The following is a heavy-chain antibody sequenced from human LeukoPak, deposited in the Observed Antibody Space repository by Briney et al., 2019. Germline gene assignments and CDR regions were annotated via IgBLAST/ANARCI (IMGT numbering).Heavy chain of an antibody. Sequence: ASVKVSCKASGYTLTTYAMNWVRLAPGQGLEWMGWINTNTGNPTYVQGFTGRFVFSLDTSVSTAYLQISSLKAEDTAVYYCASSRDSYDISGYYSSFDYWGQGTLVTVSS. CDR2: INTNTGNP. V-gene: IGHV7-4-1*02. J-gene: IGHJ4*02. CDR1: GYTLTTYA. D-gene: IGHD3-22*01. CDR3: ASSRDSYDISGYYSSFDY.